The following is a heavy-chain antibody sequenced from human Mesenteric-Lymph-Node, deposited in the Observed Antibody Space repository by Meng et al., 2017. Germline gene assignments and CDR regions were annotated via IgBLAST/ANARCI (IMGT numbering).Heavy chain of an antibody. J-gene: IGHJ4*02. CDR1: GFTFDDYA. D-gene: IGHD3-3*01. CDR3: AKDNWSGGWPFIDY. Sequence: SLKISCAASGFTFDDYAMHWVRQAPGKGLEWVSGISWNSGSIGYADSVKGRFTISRDNAKNSLYLQMNSLRAEDTALYYCAKDNWSGGWPFIDYWGQGTLVTVSS. CDR2: ISWNSGSI. V-gene: IGHV3-9*01.